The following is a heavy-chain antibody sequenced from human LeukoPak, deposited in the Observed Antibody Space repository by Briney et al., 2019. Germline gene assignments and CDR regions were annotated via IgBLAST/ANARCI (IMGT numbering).Heavy chain of an antibody. CDR2: IYYSGST. D-gene: IGHD6-13*01. J-gene: IGHJ6*02. CDR1: GGSLSISSYY. Sequence: SETLSLTCTVSGGSLSISSYYWGWIRQPPGKGLEWIGSIYYSGSTYYNPSLQCRVTISVHASNNQFSLKLSSVTAADTAVYYCARRGKNNSSWYARDYYYYGMDVWGQGTTVTVSS. CDR3: ARRGKNNSSWYARDYYYYGMDV. V-gene: IGHV4-39*01.